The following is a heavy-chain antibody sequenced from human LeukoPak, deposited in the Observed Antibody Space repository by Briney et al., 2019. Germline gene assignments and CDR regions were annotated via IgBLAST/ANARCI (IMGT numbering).Heavy chain of an antibody. CDR3: TTRLRNHFDY. V-gene: IGHV3-20*04. Sequence: PGGSLRLSCAASGFTFDDYGMSWVRQAPGKGLEWVSGINWNGGSTGYADSVKGRFTISRDNAKNSLYLQMNSLRAEDTAAFYCTTRLRNHFDYWGQGTQVTVSS. J-gene: IGHJ4*02. CDR1: GFTFDDYG. D-gene: IGHD5-12*01. CDR2: INWNGGST.